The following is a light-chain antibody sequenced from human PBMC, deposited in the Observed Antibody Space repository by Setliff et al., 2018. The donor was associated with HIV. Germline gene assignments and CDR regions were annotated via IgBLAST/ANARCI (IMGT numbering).Light chain of an antibody. J-gene: IGLJ1*01. V-gene: IGLV2-11*01. CDR2: DVT. CDR1: SSDVGGYNY. Sequence: QSVLAQPASVSGSPGQSITISCTGTSSDVGGYNYVSWYQQHPGKAPKLMIYDVTKRPSGVPDRFSGSKSDNTASLTISGLQAEDEADYYCCSYAGSYTFYVFGTGTKV. CDR3: CSYAGSYTFYV.